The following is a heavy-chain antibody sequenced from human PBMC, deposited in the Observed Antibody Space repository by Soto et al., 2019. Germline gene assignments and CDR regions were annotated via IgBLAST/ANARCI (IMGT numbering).Heavy chain of an antibody. CDR2: ISSSGSYI. V-gene: IGHV3-21*01. D-gene: IGHD1-1*01. Sequence: LRLSCAASGFTFSSYSMNWVRQAPGKGLEWVSSISSSGSYIYYADSVKGRFTISRDNAKSTLYLQMHSLRAEDTALYFCVRDRGYPDSFDVWGRGTMVTVSS. CDR3: VRDRGYPDSFDV. J-gene: IGHJ3*01. CDR1: GFTFSSYS.